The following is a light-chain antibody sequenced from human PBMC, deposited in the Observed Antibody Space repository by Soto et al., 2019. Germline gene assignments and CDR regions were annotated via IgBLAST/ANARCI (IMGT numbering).Light chain of an antibody. CDR1: SYDVGGYNY. CDR3: CSYAGTYTFVV. Sequence: QSALTQPRSVSGSPGQSVPISCTGTSYDVGGYNYVSWYQQNPGKAPKLMIYAVSKRPSGVPDRFSGSKSGNTASLTISGLQSEDEADYYCCSYAGTYTFVVFGGGTKLTVL. CDR2: AVS. V-gene: IGLV2-11*01. J-gene: IGLJ3*02.